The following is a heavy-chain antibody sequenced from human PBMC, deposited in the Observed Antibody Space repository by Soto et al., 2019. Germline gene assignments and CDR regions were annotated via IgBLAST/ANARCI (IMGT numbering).Heavy chain of an antibody. V-gene: IGHV3-15*01. D-gene: IGHD3-16*01. CDR2: IKSKTDGGTT. CDR3: TTGELNPPYYYMDV. J-gene: IGHJ6*03. CDR1: GFTFSNAW. Sequence: GGSLRLSCAVSGFTFSNAWMSWVRQAPGKGLEWVGRIKSKTDGGTTDYAAPVKGRFTISRDDSKNTLYLQMNSLKTEDTAVYYCTTGELNPPYYYMDVWGKGTTVTVSS.